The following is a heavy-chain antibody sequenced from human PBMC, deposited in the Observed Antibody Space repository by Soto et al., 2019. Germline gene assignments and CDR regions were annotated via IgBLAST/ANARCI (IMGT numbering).Heavy chain of an antibody. CDR1: GFTVSNNF. CDR2: TYPGGTT. D-gene: IGHD1-1*01. CDR3: AKKMRTTAARDAFDI. Sequence: EVQLVESGGDLVQPGGSLRLSCAASGFTVSNNFMSWVRQAPGKGLEWVAVTYPGGTTYYADSVKGRFAISRDNSKNTLYLQMSSLRAEDTAVYYCAKKMRTTAARDAFDIWGQGTMVTVSS. J-gene: IGHJ3*02. V-gene: IGHV3-66*01.